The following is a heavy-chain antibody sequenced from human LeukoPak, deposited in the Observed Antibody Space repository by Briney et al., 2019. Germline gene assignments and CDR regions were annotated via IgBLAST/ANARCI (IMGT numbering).Heavy chain of an antibody. V-gene: IGHV4-39*01. D-gene: IGHD3-10*01. CDR2: INYSGGT. J-gene: IGHJ4*02. Sequence: SETLSLTCTVSGGSVSSTTYYCSWIRQPPGKGLEWIASINYSGGTYYNPSLKSRVTISVDTSENQFSLKLSSVTAADTAVYYCARYVVYGSGKYYFDYWGQGTLVTVSS. CDR1: GGSVSSTTYY. CDR3: ARYVVYGSGKYYFDY.